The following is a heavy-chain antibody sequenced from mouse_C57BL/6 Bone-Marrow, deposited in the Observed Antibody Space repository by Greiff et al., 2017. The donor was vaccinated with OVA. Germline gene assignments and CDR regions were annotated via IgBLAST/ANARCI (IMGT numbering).Heavy chain of an antibody. V-gene: IGHV10-1*01. Sequence: DVKLVESGGGLVQPKGSLKLSCAASGFSFNTYAMNWVRQAPGKGLEWVARIRSKSNNYATYYADSVKDRFTISRDDSESMLYLQMNNLKTEDTAMYYCVRQRMTDFDVWGTGTTVTVSS. CDR2: IRSKSNNYAT. CDR1: GFSFNTYA. J-gene: IGHJ1*03. CDR3: VRQRMTDFDV.